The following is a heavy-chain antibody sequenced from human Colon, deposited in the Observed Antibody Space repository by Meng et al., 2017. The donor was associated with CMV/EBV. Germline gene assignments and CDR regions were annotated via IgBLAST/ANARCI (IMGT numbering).Heavy chain of an antibody. V-gene: IGHV4-4*02. Sequence: CAVTGDYISSSNWWTWVRQPPGKGLEWIGEIYHTGNTNYNPSLKSRVTISVDKSDNHFSVKLSSVTAADTAVYYCTRASEGRRGVHPWGQGTPVTVSS. D-gene: IGHD1-14*01. CDR2: IYHTGNT. CDR3: TRASEGRRGVHP. CDR1: GDYISSSNW. J-gene: IGHJ5*02.